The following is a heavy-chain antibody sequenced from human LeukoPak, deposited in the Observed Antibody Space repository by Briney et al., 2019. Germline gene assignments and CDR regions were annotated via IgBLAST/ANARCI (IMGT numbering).Heavy chain of an antibody. CDR2: INHSGST. Sequence: GSLRLSCAVSGFTFSSYEMNWVRQPPGKGLEWIGEINHSGSTNYNPSLKSRVTISVDTSKNQFSLKLSSVTAADTAVYYCARAGGSGRNYGIYWGQGTLVTVSS. V-gene: IGHV4-34*01. D-gene: IGHD1-26*01. J-gene: IGHJ4*02. CDR3: ARAGGSGRNYGIY. CDR1: GFTFSSYE.